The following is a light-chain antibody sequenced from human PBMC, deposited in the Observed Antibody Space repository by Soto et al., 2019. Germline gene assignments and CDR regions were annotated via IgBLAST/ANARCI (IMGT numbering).Light chain of an antibody. CDR3: QQYGGSPPA. CDR2: GAS. V-gene: IGKV3-20*01. CDR1: QSVSSNY. Sequence: EIVLTQSPGTLSLSPGERATLSCRASQSVSSNYLAWYQQKPGQAPRLLIYGASSRATGIPDRFSGSGSGTDFTLTISRLEPGDFAVYYCQQYGGSPPAFGQGTKVEIK. J-gene: IGKJ1*01.